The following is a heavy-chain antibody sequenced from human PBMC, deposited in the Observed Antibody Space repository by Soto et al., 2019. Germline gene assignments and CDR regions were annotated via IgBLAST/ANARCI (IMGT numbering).Heavy chain of an antibody. J-gene: IGHJ4*02. CDR1: GFTFSSYS. D-gene: IGHD5-18*01. Sequence: EVQLVESGGGLVKPGGSLRLSCVASGFTFSSYSLTWVRQAPGKGLEWVSSISSGSSYIYYADSLKGRFTISRDNAKNSVYLQMNSLRAEDTAVYYCARGGDTDMVNFDYWGQGSLVTVGS. CDR3: ARGGDTDMVNFDY. CDR2: ISSGSSYI. V-gene: IGHV3-21*01.